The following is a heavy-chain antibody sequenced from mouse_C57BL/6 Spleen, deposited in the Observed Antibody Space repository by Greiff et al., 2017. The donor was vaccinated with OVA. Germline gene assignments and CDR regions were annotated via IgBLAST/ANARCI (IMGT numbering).Heavy chain of an antibody. CDR1: GYTFTSYW. CDR3: ARSDDYARNAMDY. V-gene: IGHV1-72*01. Sequence: QVQLQQPGAELVKPGASVKLSCKASGYTFTSYWMHWVKQRPGRGLEWIGRIDPNSGGTKYNEKFKSKATLTVDKPSSTAYMQLSSPTSEDSAVYYCARSDDYARNAMDYWGQGTSVTVSS. D-gene: IGHD2-4*01. J-gene: IGHJ4*01. CDR2: IDPNSGGT.